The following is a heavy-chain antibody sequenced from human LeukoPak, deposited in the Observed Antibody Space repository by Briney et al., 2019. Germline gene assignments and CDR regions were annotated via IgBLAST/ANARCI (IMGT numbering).Heavy chain of an antibody. CDR3: ARDNSGSGSYIQLDY. V-gene: IGHV3-30-3*01. J-gene: IGHJ4*02. CDR1: GFTFSSYA. Sequence: GTSLRLSCAASGFTFSSYAMYWVRQAPGKGLEWVAITSSDGGNKYYADSVKGRFTISRDNSKNTLYLQMNSLRTEDTAAYYCARDNSGSGSYIQLDYWGQGTRVTVSS. CDR2: TSSDGGNK. D-gene: IGHD3-10*01.